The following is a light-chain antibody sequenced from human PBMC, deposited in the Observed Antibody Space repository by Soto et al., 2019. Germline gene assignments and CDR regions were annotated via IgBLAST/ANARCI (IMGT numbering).Light chain of an antibody. Sequence: QSALTQPPSASGSPGQSVTISCTGTTSDFGNYNFVSWYQQHPGEAPKLLIYEVTKRPSGVPDRFSGSKSGNTASLTVSGLQSEYEADYYCSSYTGSSNFVFGTGTKVTVL. CDR3: SSYTGSSNFV. CDR2: EVT. J-gene: IGLJ1*01. CDR1: TSDFGNYNF. V-gene: IGLV2-8*01.